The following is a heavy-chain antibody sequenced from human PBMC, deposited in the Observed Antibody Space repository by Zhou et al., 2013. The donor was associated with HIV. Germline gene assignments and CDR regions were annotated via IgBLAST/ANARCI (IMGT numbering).Heavy chain of an antibody. V-gene: IGHV1-46*01. Sequence: QVQLLQSGAEVRKPGASVKVSCESSGYIFTGHYIHWVRQAPGQGLEWMGIINPIGVSADYAQKFQGRVTMTRDTSTSTVHMELSSLRSEDTAIYYCARPSKMAEGYDAFDVWGQGTMVTVSS. J-gene: IGHJ3*01. CDR2: INPIGVSA. D-gene: IGHD2-15*01. CDR1: GYIFTGHY. CDR3: ARPSKMAEGYDAFDV.